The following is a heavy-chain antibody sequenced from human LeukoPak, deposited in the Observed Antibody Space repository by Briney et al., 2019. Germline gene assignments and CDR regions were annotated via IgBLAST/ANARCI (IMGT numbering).Heavy chain of an antibody. Sequence: GSLRLSCAASAFTFRSYWMHWVRPGPGKGPMLVPRINNDGTTTTYADSVKGRFTISRDNARNTLYLKMNSLRDEDTAVYYCARDQGTSTTAPKRKGRFDPWGQGTLVTVSS. CDR2: INNDGTTT. CDR3: ARDQGTSTTAPKRKGRFDP. D-gene: IGHD1-1*01. J-gene: IGHJ5*02. V-gene: IGHV3-74*01. CDR1: AFTFRSYW.